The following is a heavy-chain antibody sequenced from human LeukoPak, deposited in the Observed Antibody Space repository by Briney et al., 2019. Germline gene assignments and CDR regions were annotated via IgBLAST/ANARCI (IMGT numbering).Heavy chain of an antibody. D-gene: IGHD1-26*01. Sequence: EASVKVSCKASGYTFTSYYMHWVRQAPGQGLEWMGIINPSGGSTSYAQKFQGRVTMTRDTSTSTVYMELSSLRSEDAAVYYCARDLDGTPAMVRSYKGIVDYWGQGTLVTVSS. V-gene: IGHV1-46*01. J-gene: IGHJ4*02. CDR1: GYTFTSYY. CDR2: INPSGGST. CDR3: ARDLDGTPAMVRSYKGIVDY.